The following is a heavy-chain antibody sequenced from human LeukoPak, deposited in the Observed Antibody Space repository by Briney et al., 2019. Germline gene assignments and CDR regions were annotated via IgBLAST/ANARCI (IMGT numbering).Heavy chain of an antibody. Sequence: AGGSLRLSCVASGFNFYSFTMNWVRPAPGKGLEWVSYISSGGSTIYYRDSVKGRFTISRDNAKNSLYLQMNSLSADDTGVYYCATTTSSAWMPFDYWGQGTLVAVSS. CDR2: ISSGGSTI. V-gene: IGHV3-48*01. CDR3: ATTTSSAWMPFDY. D-gene: IGHD6-25*01. CDR1: GFNFYSFT. J-gene: IGHJ4*02.